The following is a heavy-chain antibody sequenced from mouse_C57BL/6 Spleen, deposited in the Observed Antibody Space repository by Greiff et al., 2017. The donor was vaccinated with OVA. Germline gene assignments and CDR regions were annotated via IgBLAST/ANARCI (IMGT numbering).Heavy chain of an antibody. Sequence: VQLQQPGAELVKPGASVKLSCKASGYTFTSYWMQWVKQRPGQGLEWIGEIDPSDSYTNYNQKFKGKATLTVDTSSSTAYMQLSSLTSEDSAVYYCARRGYYYGYYAMDYWGQGTSVTVSS. CDR3: ARRGYYYGYYAMDY. CDR1: GYTFTSYW. V-gene: IGHV1-50*01. CDR2: IDPSDSYT. D-gene: IGHD1-1*01. J-gene: IGHJ4*01.